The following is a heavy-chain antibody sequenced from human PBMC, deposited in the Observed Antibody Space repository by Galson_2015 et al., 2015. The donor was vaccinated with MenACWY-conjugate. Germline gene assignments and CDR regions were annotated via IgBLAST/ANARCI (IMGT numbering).Heavy chain of an antibody. D-gene: IGHD2-15*01. CDR2: ISSSSYI. CDR1: GFTFSSYS. V-gene: IGHV3-21*01. CDR3: AREPSCSGGSCYSRTLTD. J-gene: IGHJ4*02. Sequence: SLRLSCAASGFTFSSYSMNWVRQAPGKGLEWVSSISSSSYIYYADSVKGRFTISRDNAKNSLYLQMNSLRAEDTAVYYCAREPSCSGGSCYSRTLTDWGQGTLVTVPS.